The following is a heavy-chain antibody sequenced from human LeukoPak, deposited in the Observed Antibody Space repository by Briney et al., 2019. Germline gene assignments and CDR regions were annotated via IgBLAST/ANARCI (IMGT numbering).Heavy chain of an antibody. CDR2: ISAHNGNT. CDR1: GYSFTNYG. Sequence: GASVKVSCKASGYSFTNYGIIWVRQTPGQGLQWMGWISAHNGNTNYAQKLQGRVTLTTDTSTSTVYMELRSLTSDDTAVYYCARAETTLLLNYCGQGTLVTVSS. V-gene: IGHV1-18*01. D-gene: IGHD4-11*01. J-gene: IGHJ4*02. CDR3: ARAETTLLLNY.